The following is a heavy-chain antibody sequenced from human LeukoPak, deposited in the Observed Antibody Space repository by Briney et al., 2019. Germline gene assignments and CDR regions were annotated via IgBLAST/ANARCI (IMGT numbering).Heavy chain of an antibody. J-gene: IGHJ3*02. CDR1: GFTFSNYW. D-gene: IGHD2-15*01. CDR3: ARDGGGDIVVAFAFDI. Sequence: GESLRLSCAASGFTFSNYWMSWVRQAPGQGLEWVAHINQDGSEKYYVDSVKGRFTISRDNAKNSLYLQMNSLRAEDTAVYYCARDGGGDIVVAFAFDIWGQGTMVTVSS. CDR2: INQDGSEK. V-gene: IGHV3-7*05.